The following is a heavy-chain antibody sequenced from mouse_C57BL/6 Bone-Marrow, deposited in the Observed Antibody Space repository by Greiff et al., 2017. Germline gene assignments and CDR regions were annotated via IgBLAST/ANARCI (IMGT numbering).Heavy chain of an antibody. D-gene: IGHD3-1*01. V-gene: IGHV1-55*01. Sequence: VQLQQPGAELVKPGASVKMSCKASGYTFTSYWITWVKQRPGQGLEWIGDIYPGSGSTTYNEKFKSKGTLTVDTSSSTAYMQLSSLTSEDSAVYYCARSGYYSLYYFDYWGQGTTLTVSS. CDR1: GYTFTSYW. CDR2: IYPGSGST. CDR3: ARSGYYSLYYFDY. J-gene: IGHJ2*01.